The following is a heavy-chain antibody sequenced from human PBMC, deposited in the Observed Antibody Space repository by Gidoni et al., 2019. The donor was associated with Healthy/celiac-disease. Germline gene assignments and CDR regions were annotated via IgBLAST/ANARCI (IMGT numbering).Heavy chain of an antibody. V-gene: IGHV4-34*01. Sequence: QVQLQQWGAGLLKPSETLSLTCAVYGGSFSGYYWSWIRQPPGKGLEWIGEINHSGSTNYNPSLKSRVTISVDTSKNQFSLKLSSVTAADTAVYYCARGRSYYYGSRIPRELVFWGQGTTVTVSS. CDR3: ARGRSYYYGSRIPRELVF. J-gene: IGHJ6*02. CDR1: GGSFSGYY. D-gene: IGHD3-10*01. CDR2: INHSGST.